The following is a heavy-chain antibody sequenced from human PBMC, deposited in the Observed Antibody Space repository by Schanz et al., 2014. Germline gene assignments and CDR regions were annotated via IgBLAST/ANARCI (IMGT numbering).Heavy chain of an antibody. CDR3: VKDLQRELLRDDHYYGMDV. CDR2: IWYDGTDR. Sequence: VQLVESGGGLIQPGRSLRLSCAASGFTFYDYAMHWVRQAPGKGLEWVAVIWYDGTDRYYADSVKGRFTISRDNSKNTLYLQMNSLRAEDTAVYYCVKDLQRELLRDDHYYGMDVWGQGTTVTVSS. CDR1: GFTFYDYA. J-gene: IGHJ6*02. D-gene: IGHD1-26*01. V-gene: IGHV3-33*06.